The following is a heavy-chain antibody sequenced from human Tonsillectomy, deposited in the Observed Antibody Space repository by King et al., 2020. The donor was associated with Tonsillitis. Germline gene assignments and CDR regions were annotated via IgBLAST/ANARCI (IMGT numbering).Heavy chain of an antibody. V-gene: IGHV3-33*01. CDR3: AREVSEAIVGATTDGWFDP. D-gene: IGHD1-26*01. CDR1: GFTFSSYG. J-gene: IGHJ5*02. CDR2: IWYDGSNK. Sequence: VQLVQSGGGVVQPGRSLRLSCAASGFTFSSYGMHWVRQAPGKGLEWVAVIWYDGSNKYYADSVKGRFTISRDNSKNTLYLQMNSLRAEDTAVYYCAREVSEAIVGATTDGWFDPWGQGTLVTVSS.